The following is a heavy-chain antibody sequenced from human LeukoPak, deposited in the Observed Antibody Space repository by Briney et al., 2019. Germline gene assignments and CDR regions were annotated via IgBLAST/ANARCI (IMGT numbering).Heavy chain of an antibody. J-gene: IGHJ5*02. D-gene: IGHD6-13*01. V-gene: IGHV1-46*01. CDR2: INPSGGST. Sequence: GASVKVSCKASGYTFTSYYMHWVRQAPGQGLEWMGIINPSGGSTSYAQKFQGRVTMTRDMSTSTVYMEPSSLRSEDTAVYYCARQRIAAAWFDPRGQGTLVTVSS. CDR1: GYTFTSYY. CDR3: ARQRIAAAWFDP.